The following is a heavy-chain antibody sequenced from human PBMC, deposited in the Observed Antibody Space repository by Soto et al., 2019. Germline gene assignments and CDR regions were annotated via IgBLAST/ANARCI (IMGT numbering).Heavy chain of an antibody. Sequence: LKISCEASGYDFVSYWIAWVRQMPGKGLEWMGIIYPGDSEAIYSPPFQGRVTISADKSTTTVYLQWSSLKASDTAMYYCARPDGYEIEYWGQGTLVTVSS. CDR1: GYDFVSYW. CDR3: ARPDGYEIEY. J-gene: IGHJ4*02. CDR2: IYPGDSEA. D-gene: IGHD5-12*01. V-gene: IGHV5-51*01.